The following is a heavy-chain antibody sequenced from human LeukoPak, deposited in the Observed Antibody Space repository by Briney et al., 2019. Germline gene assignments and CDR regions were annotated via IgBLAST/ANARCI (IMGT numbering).Heavy chain of an antibody. Sequence: GGSLRLSCAASGFIFSNYGMHWVRQAPGKGLEWVAAISDDGNNVYYADSVKGRFTISRADSRNPLYLKMNRLSAEDTALYYCLKDRASSWTFDYWGQGTLVTVSS. D-gene: IGHD6-13*01. V-gene: IGHV3-30*18. J-gene: IGHJ4*02. CDR1: GFIFSNYG. CDR2: ISDDGNNV. CDR3: LKDRASSWTFDY.